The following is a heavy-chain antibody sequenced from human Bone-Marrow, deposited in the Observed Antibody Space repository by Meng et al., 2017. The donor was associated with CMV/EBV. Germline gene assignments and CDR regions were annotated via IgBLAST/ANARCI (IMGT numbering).Heavy chain of an antibody. D-gene: IGHD3-9*01. J-gene: IGHJ1*01. Sequence: ASVKVSCKASGYTFTNCFIHWVRQAPGQGLEWMARISPSGDSTTYAQKFQGRVTLTRDTSTTTASLELTSLTAEDTAVYYCARDAPADDKWDWGQGTLVTVSS. CDR2: ISPSGDST. CDR1: GYTFTNCF. V-gene: IGHV1-46*01. CDR3: ARDAPADDKWD.